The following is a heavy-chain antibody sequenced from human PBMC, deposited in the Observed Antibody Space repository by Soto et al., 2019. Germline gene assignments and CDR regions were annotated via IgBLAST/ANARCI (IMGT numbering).Heavy chain of an antibody. CDR3: GRDRRFGNGYNLGFDY. J-gene: IGHJ4*02. CDR1: GFTFDDYA. V-gene: IGHV3-9*01. D-gene: IGHD1-1*01. CDR2: ISWNSEK. Sequence: GVSLRLSCAASGFTFDDYAMHWVRQAQGKGLEWVSGISWNSEKYYVDSVKGRFTISRDNAKNSLYLQMNSLKPEDTAVYYCGRDRRFGNGYNLGFDYWGQGALVTVSS.